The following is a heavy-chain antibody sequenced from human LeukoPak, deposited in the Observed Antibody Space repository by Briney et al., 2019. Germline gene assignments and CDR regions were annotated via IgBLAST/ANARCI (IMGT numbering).Heavy chain of an antibody. J-gene: IGHJ4*02. CDR2: ISSNGGST. Sequence: PGGSLRLSCAASGLTFSSYAMHWVRQAPGKGLEYVSAISSNGGSTYYANSVKGRFTISRDNSKNTLYLQMGSLRAEDMAVYYCARANPYYFDYWSQGTLVTVSS. CDR1: GLTFSSYA. V-gene: IGHV3-64*01. CDR3: ARANPYYFDY.